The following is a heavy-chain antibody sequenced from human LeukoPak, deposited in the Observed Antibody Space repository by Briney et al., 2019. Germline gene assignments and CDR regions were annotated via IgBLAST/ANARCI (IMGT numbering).Heavy chain of an antibody. V-gene: IGHV1-69*05. CDR3: ASISLSGYYYDSSGPFDY. CDR1: GGTFSSYA. CDR2: LIPIFGTA. D-gene: IGHD3-22*01. Sequence: ASVKVSCKASGGTFSSYAISWVRQAPGQGLEWMGGLIPIFGTANYAQKFKGRVTITTNESTSPTYMELSSLRSEDTAVYYCASISLSGYYYDSSGPFDYWGQGTLVTVSS. J-gene: IGHJ4*02.